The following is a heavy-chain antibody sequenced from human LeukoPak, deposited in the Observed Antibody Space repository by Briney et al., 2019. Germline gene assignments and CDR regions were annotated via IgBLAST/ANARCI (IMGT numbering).Heavy chain of an antibody. Sequence: GGSLRLSCAASGFTFRSYGMHWVRQAPGKGLEWVALIWYDGSNKYYADSVRGRFTISRDNSKNTLYLQMNSLRAEDTAVYYCARDRGYSYAHPLDFWGQGTLVTVSS. CDR2: IWYDGSNK. J-gene: IGHJ4*02. CDR1: GFTFRSYG. V-gene: IGHV3-33*08. CDR3: ARDRGYSYAHPLDF. D-gene: IGHD5-18*01.